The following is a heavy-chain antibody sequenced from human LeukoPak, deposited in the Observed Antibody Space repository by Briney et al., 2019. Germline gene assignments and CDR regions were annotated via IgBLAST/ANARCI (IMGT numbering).Heavy chain of an antibody. D-gene: IGHD2/OR15-2a*01. V-gene: IGHV3-23*01. CDR3: AREGPRGNSQFDY. Sequence: PGGSLRLSCAASGFTFSSYAMSWVRQAPGKGLEWVSAISGSGGSTYHADSVKGRLTISRDNSKNTLYLQMNSLRAEDTAVYYCAREGPRGNSQFDYWGQGTLVTVSS. CDR1: GFTFSSYA. CDR2: ISGSGGST. J-gene: IGHJ4*02.